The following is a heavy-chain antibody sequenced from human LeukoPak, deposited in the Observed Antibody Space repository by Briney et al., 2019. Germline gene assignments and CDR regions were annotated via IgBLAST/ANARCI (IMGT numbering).Heavy chain of an antibody. D-gene: IGHD2-15*01. CDR2: INPNSGGT. Sequence: ASVKVSCKASGYTFTGYYMHWVRQAPGQGLEWMGWINPNSGGTNYAQKFQGRVTMTRDTSISTAYMELSRLRSDDTAVYYCARSPYHCSGGSCYSISGYWGQGTLVTVSS. V-gene: IGHV1-2*02. J-gene: IGHJ4*02. CDR1: GYTFTGYY. CDR3: ARSPYHCSGGSCYSISGY.